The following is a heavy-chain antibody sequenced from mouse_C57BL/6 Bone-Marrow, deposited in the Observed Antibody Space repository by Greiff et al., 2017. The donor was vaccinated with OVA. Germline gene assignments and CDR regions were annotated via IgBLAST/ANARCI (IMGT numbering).Heavy chain of an antibody. CDR1: GFNIKDDY. D-gene: IGHD2-1*01. J-gene: IGHJ2*01. V-gene: IGHV14-4*01. CDR3: TSYGNFDY. CDR2: IDPENGDT. Sequence: EVQLQQSGAELVRPGASVKLSCTASGFNIKDDYMHLVKQRPEQGLEWIGWIDPENGDTEYASKFQGKATITADTSSNTAYLQLSSLTSEDTAVYYCTSYGNFDYWGQGTTLTVSS.